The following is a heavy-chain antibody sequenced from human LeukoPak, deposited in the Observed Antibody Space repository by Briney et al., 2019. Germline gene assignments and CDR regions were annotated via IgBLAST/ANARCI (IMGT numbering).Heavy chain of an antibody. D-gene: IGHD5-18*01. J-gene: IGHJ4*02. V-gene: IGHV3-23*01. CDR1: GFTFSSHA. CDR3: AKDLFLRIQLWLYDY. Sequence: GGSLRLSCAASGFTFSSHAMTWVRQAPGKGLEWASTISGSGDNTYYADSVKGRFTISRDNSKNTLYLQMNSLRAEDTAVYYCAKDLFLRIQLWLYDYWGQGTLVSVST. CDR2: ISGSGDNT.